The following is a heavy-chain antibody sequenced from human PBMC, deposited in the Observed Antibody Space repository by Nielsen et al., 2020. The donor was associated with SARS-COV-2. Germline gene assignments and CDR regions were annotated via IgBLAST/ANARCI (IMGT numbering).Heavy chain of an antibody. CDR2: ISSSSSYI. J-gene: IGHJ6*03. CDR1: GFTFSSYS. D-gene: IGHD1-26*01. Sequence: LSLTCAASGFTFSSYSMNWVRQAPGKGLEWVSSISSSSSYIYYADSVKGRFTISRDNAKNSLYLQMNSLRAEDTAVYYCARDIGRNKYYYYYYMDVWGKGTTVTVSS. CDR3: ARDIGRNKYYYYYYMDV. V-gene: IGHV3-21*01.